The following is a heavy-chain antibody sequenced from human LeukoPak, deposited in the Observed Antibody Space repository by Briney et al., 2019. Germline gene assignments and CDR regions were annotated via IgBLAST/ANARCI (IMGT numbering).Heavy chain of an antibody. V-gene: IGHV4-4*07. D-gene: IGHD3-22*01. J-gene: IGHJ4*02. CDR1: GGSTSSYY. Sequence: SETLSLTCTVSGGSTSSYYWSWIRQPAGKGLEGIGRIYTSGSTNYNPSLKSRVTMSVDTSKNQFSLKLSSVTAADTAVYYCARDYYDSRGYCSDYWGQGTLVTVSS. CDR3: ARDYYDSRGYCSDY. CDR2: IYTSGST.